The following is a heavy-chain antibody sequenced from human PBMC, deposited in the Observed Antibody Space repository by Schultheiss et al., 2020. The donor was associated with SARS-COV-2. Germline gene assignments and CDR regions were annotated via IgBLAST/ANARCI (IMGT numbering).Heavy chain of an antibody. CDR1: GFTFSSYA. Sequence: GGSLRLSCAASGFTFSSYAMSWVRQAPGKGLEWVGFIRSKAYGGTTEYAASVKGRFTISRDDSKSIAYLQMNSLKTEDTAVYYCTRDGSYHYYYYGMDVWGQGTTVTVSS. D-gene: IGHD1-26*01. V-gene: IGHV3-49*04. CDR2: IRSKAYGGTT. CDR3: TRDGSYHYYYYGMDV. J-gene: IGHJ6*02.